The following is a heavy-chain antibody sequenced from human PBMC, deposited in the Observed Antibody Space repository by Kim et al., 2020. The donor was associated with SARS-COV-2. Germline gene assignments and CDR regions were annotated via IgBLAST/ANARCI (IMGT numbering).Heavy chain of an antibody. CDR1: GGSFNSSNWS. CDR3: ARLRGGLEYCSGNSRDCGMDV. Sequence: SETLSLTCSVSGGSFNSSNWSWGWIRQPPGRGLEWLGNIYYSGRTYINPSLKSRLTLSVHAPRDQFSLKLTSVTAAYTAVYFCARLRGGLEYCSGNSRDCGMDVWGQGTTVSVSS. CDR2: IYYSGRT. V-gene: IGHV4-39*01. J-gene: IGHJ6*02. D-gene: IGHD2-15*01.